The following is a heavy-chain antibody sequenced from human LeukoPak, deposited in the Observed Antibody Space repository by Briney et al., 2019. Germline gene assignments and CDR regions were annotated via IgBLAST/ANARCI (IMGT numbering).Heavy chain of an antibody. CDR2: INQDESEK. D-gene: IGHD1-1*01. J-gene: IGHJ4*02. V-gene: IGHV3-7*01. CDR3: ARHSYKNYFDY. Sequence: GGSLRLSCAASGFTFSSYWMSWVRQAPGKGLEWVANINQDESEKYYVDSVKGRFTISRDNAKNSLYVQMNSLRAEDTAVYYCARHSYKNYFDYWGQGTLVTVSS. CDR1: GFTFSSYW.